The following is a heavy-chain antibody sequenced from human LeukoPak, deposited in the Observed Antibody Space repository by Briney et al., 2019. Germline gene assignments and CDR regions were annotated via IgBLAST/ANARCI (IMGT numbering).Heavy chain of an antibody. CDR3: ARHVRYDFWSGYYTRTRWFDP. CDR2: INHSGST. Sequence: SETLSLTCAVYGGSFSGYYCSWIRQPPGKGLEWIGEINHSGSTNYNPSLKSRVTISVDTSKNQFSLKLSSVTAADTAVYYCARHVRYDFWSGYYTRTRWFDPWGQGTLVTVSS. CDR1: GGSFSGYY. D-gene: IGHD3-3*01. J-gene: IGHJ5*02. V-gene: IGHV4-34*01.